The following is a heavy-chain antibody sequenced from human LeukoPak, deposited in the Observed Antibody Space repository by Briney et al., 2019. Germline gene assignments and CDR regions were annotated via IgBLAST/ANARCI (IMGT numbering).Heavy chain of an antibody. V-gene: IGHV1-8*01. CDR1: GYTFTSYD. Sequence: GASVKVSCKASGYTFTSYDINWVRQATGQGLEWMGWMNPNSGNTGYAQKFQGRDTMTRNTSISTAYMELSSLRSEDTAVYYCARGFLWFGELLSSGYYGMDVWGQGTTVTVSS. D-gene: IGHD3-10*01. CDR3: ARGFLWFGELLSSGYYGMDV. J-gene: IGHJ6*02. CDR2: MNPNSGNT.